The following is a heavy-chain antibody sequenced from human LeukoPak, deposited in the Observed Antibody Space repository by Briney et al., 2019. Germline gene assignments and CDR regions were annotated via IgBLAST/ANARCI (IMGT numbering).Heavy chain of an antibody. J-gene: IGHJ2*01. V-gene: IGHV4-59*12. D-gene: IGHD3-10*02. CDR3: ARDHRVRISRRQRYFDL. CDR2: IYYSGST. Sequence: SETLSLTCTVSGGSISSYYWSWIRQPPGRGLEWIGYIYYSGSTNYNPSLKSRVTISVDTSKNQFSLKLSSVTAADTAVYYCARDHRVRISRRQRYFDLWGRGTLVTVSS. CDR1: GGSISSYY.